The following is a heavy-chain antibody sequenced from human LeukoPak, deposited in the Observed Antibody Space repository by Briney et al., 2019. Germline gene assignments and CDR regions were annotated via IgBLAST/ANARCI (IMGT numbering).Heavy chain of an antibody. CDR1: GFTFSSFA. V-gene: IGHV3-33*01. Sequence: GGSLRLSCAASGFTFSSFAMHWVRQAPGKGLEWVAVIWHDGGTKYYADSVKGRFTISRDNSKNTLYLQMKSLRAEDTAVYYCARDPAVGVWSGFQYWGQGTLVTVSS. D-gene: IGHD3-3*01. CDR3: ARDPAVGVWSGFQY. CDR2: IWHDGGTK. J-gene: IGHJ4*02.